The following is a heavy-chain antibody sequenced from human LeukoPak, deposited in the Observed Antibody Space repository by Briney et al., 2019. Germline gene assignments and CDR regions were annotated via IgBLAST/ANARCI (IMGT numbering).Heavy chain of an antibody. CDR3: ATPYCSSISCLDVFSM. Sequence: PSETLSLTCNVSGVSVSDGRYYWIWIRQHPGEGLEWIGYKYYSGSAKYNPSLKSRLTISVDTSKNQFSLQLTSVTAADTATYYCATPYCSSISCLDVFSMWGQGTRVTVSS. V-gene: IGHV4-31*03. D-gene: IGHD2-2*01. J-gene: IGHJ3*02. CDR2: KYYSGSA. CDR1: GVSVSDGRYY.